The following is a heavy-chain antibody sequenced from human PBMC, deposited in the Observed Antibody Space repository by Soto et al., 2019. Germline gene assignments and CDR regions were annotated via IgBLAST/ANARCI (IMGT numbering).Heavy chain of an antibody. J-gene: IGHJ6*02. V-gene: IGHV5-51*01. Sequence: PGESLKISGKGCGYSFTTYWIGWVRQMPGKGLEWMGVTHPGDSDTRYSPSFQGQVTISADKSISTAYLHWSSLKTSDTAMYYCAREGGGNDVAFYYYGMDVWGQGTTVTVSS. CDR2: THPGDSDT. CDR3: AREGGGNDVAFYYYGMDV. D-gene: IGHD3-16*01. CDR1: GYSFTTYW.